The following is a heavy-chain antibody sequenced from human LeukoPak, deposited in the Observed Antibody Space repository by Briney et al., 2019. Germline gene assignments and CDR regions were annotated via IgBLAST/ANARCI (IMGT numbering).Heavy chain of an antibody. V-gene: IGHV1-18*01. CDR1: GYTFTSYG. CDR2: ISAYNGNT. D-gene: IGHD4-17*01. Sequence: ASVKVSCKASGYTFTSYGISWVRQAPGQGLEWMGWISAYNGNTNYAQKLQGRVTMTTDTSTSTAYMELRSLRSDDTAVYYCARETQPRYGDPNNNWFDPWGQGTLVTVSS. CDR3: ARETQPRYGDPNNNWFDP. J-gene: IGHJ5*02.